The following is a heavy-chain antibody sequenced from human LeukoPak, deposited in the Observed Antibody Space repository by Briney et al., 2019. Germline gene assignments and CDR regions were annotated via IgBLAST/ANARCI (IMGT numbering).Heavy chain of an antibody. CDR2: IYYTGST. V-gene: IGHV4-39*01. J-gene: IGHJ4*02. Sequence: SETLSLTCTVSGGSISISSYYWGWIRQPPGKGLEWIGSIYYTGSTYYNPSLKSRVTISVDTSKNQFSLKLSSVTAADTAVYYCARQSYYDILTGYYVRTLVNYYFDYWGQGTLVTVSS. D-gene: IGHD3-9*01. CDR1: GGSISISSYY. CDR3: ARQSYYDILTGYYVRTLVNYYFDY.